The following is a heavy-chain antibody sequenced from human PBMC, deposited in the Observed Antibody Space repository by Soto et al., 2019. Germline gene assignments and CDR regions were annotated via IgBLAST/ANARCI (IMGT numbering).Heavy chain of an antibody. CDR2: ISYDGSNK. V-gene: IGHV3-30*18. CDR1: GFTFSSYG. Sequence: GGSLRLSCAASGFTFSSYGMNWVRQAPGKGLECVAVISYDGSNKYYADSAKGRFTISRDSSKNMLYLQMNSQRAEDTAVYYCAKEDSSSWHYYYGMDVWGQGTTVTVSS. CDR3: AKEDSSSWHYYYGMDV. J-gene: IGHJ6*02. D-gene: IGHD6-13*01.